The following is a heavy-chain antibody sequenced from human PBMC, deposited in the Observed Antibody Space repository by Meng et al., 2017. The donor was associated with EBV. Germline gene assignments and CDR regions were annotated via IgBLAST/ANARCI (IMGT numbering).Heavy chain of an antibody. Sequence: QVQWLQSGAGVKKPGSSVKVSCRTSGGTFRRDAVSWVRQAPGQGLEWMGGLIPMVGAPHYAQKFQGRVTIIADESTSTHSMELNSLRSEDTAMYYCASESGRGFTPDYWGQGTLVTVSS. J-gene: IGHJ4*02. CDR2: LIPMVGAP. CDR3: ASESGRGFTPDY. V-gene: IGHV1-69*01. CDR1: GGTFRRDA. D-gene: IGHD3-10*01.